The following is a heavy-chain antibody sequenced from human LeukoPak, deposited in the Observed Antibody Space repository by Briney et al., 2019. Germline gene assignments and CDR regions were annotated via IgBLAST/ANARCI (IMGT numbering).Heavy chain of an antibody. V-gene: IGHV1-69*05. J-gene: IGHJ4*02. D-gene: IGHD2-15*01. CDR2: IIPIFGTA. CDR1: GGTFSSYA. Sequence: SVKVSCKASGGTFSSYAISWLRQAPGQGLEWMGGIIPIFGTANYAQKFQGRVTITTDESTSTAYMELSGLRSEDTAVYYCARAGAYCSGGSCLFDSWGQGTLVTVSS. CDR3: ARAGAYCSGGSCLFDS.